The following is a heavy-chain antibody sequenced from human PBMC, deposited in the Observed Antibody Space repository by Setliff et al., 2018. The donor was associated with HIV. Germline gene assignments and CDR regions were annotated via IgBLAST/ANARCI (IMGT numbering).Heavy chain of an antibody. CDR3: ATLSTSCSSTSCYYFDN. J-gene: IGHJ4*02. CDR2: VDPEDDET. V-gene: IGHV1-69-2*01. D-gene: IGHD2-2*01. CDR1: GYTFTDYY. Sequence: ASVKVSCKASGYTFTDYYMHWVQQAPGKGLEWVGRVDPEDDETLFAENFQGRVTITADTSTDTAYMELTSLRSEDTAVYYCATLSTSCSSTSCYYFDNWGQGTLVTVPS.